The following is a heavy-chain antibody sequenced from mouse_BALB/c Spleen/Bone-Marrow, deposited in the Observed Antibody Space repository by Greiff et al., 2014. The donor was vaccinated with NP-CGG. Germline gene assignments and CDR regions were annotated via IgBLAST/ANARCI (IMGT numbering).Heavy chain of an antibody. Sequence: VQLVESGPGLVAPSQSLSITCTVSGFSFTNYGVHWVRQPPGKGLEWLGVIWAGGSTNYNSALMSRLSISKDNSKSQVFLKMNSLQTDDTAMYYCARVTSSAVGAMDYWGQGTSVTVSS. J-gene: IGHJ4*01. CDR3: ARVTSSAVGAMDY. D-gene: IGHD3-2*02. V-gene: IGHV2-9*02. CDR2: IWAGGST. CDR1: GFSFTNYG.